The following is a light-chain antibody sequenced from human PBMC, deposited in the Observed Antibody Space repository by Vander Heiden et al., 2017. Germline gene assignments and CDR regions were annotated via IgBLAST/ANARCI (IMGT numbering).Light chain of an antibody. CDR1: TGSGSTGSS. CDR2: STN. J-gene: IGLJ3*02. CDR3: VVYMGSGYWV. V-gene: IGLV8-61*01. Sequence: VATHGAWFSVSHGRAVPLTCCFSTGSGSTGSSPTRYPPTPGAAPRTLIYSTNTRSSGVPGRSSGCTLGNKAVLTITGDPADDESYYYRVVYMGSGYWVFGGGTKLTVL.